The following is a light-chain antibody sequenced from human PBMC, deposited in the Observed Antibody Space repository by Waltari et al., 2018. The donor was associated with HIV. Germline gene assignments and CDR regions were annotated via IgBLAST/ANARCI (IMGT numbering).Light chain of an antibody. CDR2: DNN. V-gene: IGLV1-51*01. Sequence: QSVLTQPPSVSAAPGQTVTISCSRRGPNIGGHEVHWYQQLPGTAPKLLIYDNNKRSSGIPDRFSGSKSGTSATLGITGLQTGDEADYYCGTWDSSLSAVFGGGTKVTV. J-gene: IGLJ3*02. CDR1: GPNIGGHE. CDR3: GTWDSSLSAV.